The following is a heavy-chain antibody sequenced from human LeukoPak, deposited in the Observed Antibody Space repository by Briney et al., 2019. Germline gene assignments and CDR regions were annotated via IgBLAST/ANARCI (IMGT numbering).Heavy chain of an antibody. CDR1: GGSFSGYY. CDR3: ARRSGTPFDY. D-gene: IGHD1-26*01. J-gene: IGHJ4*02. V-gene: IGHV4-34*01. CDR2: INHSGST. Sequence: SETLSLTCAVYGGSFSGYYWSWIRQPPGKGLEWIGEINHSGSTNYNPSLKSRVTISVDTSKNQFSLKLSSVTAADTAVYYCARRSGTPFDYWGQGTLVTVSS.